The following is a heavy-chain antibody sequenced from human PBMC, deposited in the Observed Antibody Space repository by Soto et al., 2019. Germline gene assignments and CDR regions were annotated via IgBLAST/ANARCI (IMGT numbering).Heavy chain of an antibody. CDR3: ARAVLRFLEWSSPRGVMDG. J-gene: IGHJ6*02. V-gene: IGHV4-4*02. CDR2: IYHSGST. D-gene: IGHD3-3*01. Sequence: SETLSLTCAVSGGSISSSNWWSWVRQPPGKGLEWIGEIYHSGSTNYNPSLKSRVTISVDKSKNQFSLKLSSVTAADTAVYYCARAVLRFLEWSSPRGVMDGWGQGTTVTVSS. CDR1: GGSISSSNW.